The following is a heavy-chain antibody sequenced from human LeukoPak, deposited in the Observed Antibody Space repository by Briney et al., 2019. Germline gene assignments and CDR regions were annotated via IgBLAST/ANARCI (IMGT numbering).Heavy chain of an antibody. CDR3: AYEDRGPLETVTTNGLEY. CDR2: IRYDGSEE. CDR1: GFSFSSYG. J-gene: IGHJ4*02. V-gene: IGHV3-30*02. Sequence: RPGGSLRLSCAASGFSFSSYGMHSVRQAPGKGLEWVTFIRYDGSEEFYADSVRGRFTASRDTSKNTLYLQINRLTTEDVAVYYCAYEDRGPLETVTTNGLEYWGQGTLVTVSS. D-gene: IGHD5-24*01.